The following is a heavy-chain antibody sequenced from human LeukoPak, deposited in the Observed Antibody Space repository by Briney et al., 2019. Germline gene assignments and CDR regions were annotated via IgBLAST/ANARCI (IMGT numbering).Heavy chain of an antibody. CDR2: INHSGST. V-gene: IGHV4-34*01. CDR3: ARALYYDFWSGSHMDV. CDR1: GGSFSGYY. D-gene: IGHD3-3*01. J-gene: IGHJ6*03. Sequence: SETLSLTCAVYGGSFSGYYWSWIRQPPGKGLEWMGEINHSGSTNYNPSLKIRGTISVDTSKYQCSLKLSSVTAADTAVYYCARALYYDFWSGSHMDVWGKGTTVTVSS.